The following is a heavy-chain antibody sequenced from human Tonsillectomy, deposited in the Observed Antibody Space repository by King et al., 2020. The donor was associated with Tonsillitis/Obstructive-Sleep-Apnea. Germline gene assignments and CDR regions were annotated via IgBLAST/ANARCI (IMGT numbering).Heavy chain of an antibody. CDR2: INHSGST. CDR1: GGSFSGYY. V-gene: IGHV4-34*01. J-gene: IGHJ4*02. CDR3: ARGDIVPVPVVMGGGFDY. D-gene: IGHD2-2*01. Sequence: VQLQQWGAGLLKPSETLSLTCAVYGGSFSGYYWSWIRQPPGKGLEWIGEINHSGSTNYNPSLKSRVTISVDTSKKQFSLKLSSVTAADTAVVYCARGDIVPVPVVMGGGFDYWGQGTLVTVSS.